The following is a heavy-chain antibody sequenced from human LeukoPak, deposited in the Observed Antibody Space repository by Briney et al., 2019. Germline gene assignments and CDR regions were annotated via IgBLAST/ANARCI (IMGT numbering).Heavy chain of an antibody. Sequence: SETLSLTCAVYGGSFSGYYWSWIRKPPGKGLEWIAEINHSGSTNYNPSLKCRVTISVDTSKNQFSLKLSSVTAADTAVYYCASPSYGDYRSWFDPWGQGTLVAVSS. CDR1: GGSFSGYY. V-gene: IGHV4-34*01. CDR3: ASPSYGDYRSWFDP. D-gene: IGHD4-17*01. J-gene: IGHJ5*02. CDR2: INHSGST.